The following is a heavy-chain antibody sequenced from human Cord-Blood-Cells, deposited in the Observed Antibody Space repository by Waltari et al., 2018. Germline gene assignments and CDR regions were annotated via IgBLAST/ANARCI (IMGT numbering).Heavy chain of an antibody. CDR1: GYSISSGYY. J-gene: IGHJ6*02. V-gene: IGHV4-38-2*01. CDR2: IYPSGST. Sequence: QVQLQESGPGLVKPSETLSLTCAVSGYSISSGYYWGWIRQPPGKGLEWIGSIYPSGSTYYNPSLKSRVTISVDTSKNQFSLKLSSVTAADTAVYYCASGPRFGELYYYYYGMDVWGQGTTVTVSS. D-gene: IGHD3-10*01. CDR3: ASGPRFGELYYYYYGMDV.